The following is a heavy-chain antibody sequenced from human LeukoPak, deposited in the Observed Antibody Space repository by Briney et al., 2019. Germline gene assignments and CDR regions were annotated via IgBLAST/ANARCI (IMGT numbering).Heavy chain of an antibody. CDR3: ARAWESIAGYYFDY. Sequence: ASVKVSCKASGYTFGSYHIHWVRQAPGQGLEWMGRINPSFNPGVDVTSYAQKFQGRITKTRDISTNTVYMELSSLTSEDTAVYYCARAWESIAGYYFDYWGQGTLVTVSS. CDR1: GYTFGSYH. V-gene: IGHV1-46*01. D-gene: IGHD1-26*01. CDR2: INPSFNPGVDVT. J-gene: IGHJ4*02.